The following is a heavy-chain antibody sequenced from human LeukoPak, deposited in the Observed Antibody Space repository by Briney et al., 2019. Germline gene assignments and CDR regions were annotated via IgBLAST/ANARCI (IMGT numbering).Heavy chain of an antibody. CDR2: IYYSGST. J-gene: IGHJ4*02. D-gene: IGHD1-1*01. Sequence: SETLSLTCTVSGGSLSGSSYYWGWIRQPPGKGLEWIGSIYYSGSTYYNPSLKSRVTISVDTSKNQFSLKLSSVTAADTAVYYCASVQLGYWGQGTLVTVSS. CDR3: ASVQLGY. V-gene: IGHV4-39*01. CDR1: GGSLSGSSYY.